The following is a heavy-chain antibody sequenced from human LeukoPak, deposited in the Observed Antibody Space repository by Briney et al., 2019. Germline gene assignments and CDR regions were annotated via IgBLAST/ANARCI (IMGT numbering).Heavy chain of an antibody. V-gene: IGHV1-69*05. J-gene: IGHJ5*02. CDR3: ARAGYCSSTSCYLFDP. D-gene: IGHD2-2*01. CDR2: IIPIFGTA. CDR1: GGTFSSYA. Sequence: SVKVSCKASGGTFSSYAISWVRRAPGQGLEWMGGIIPIFGTANYAQKFQGRVTITTDESTSTAYMELNSLRSEDTVVYYCARAGYCSSTSCYLFDPWGQGTLVTVSS.